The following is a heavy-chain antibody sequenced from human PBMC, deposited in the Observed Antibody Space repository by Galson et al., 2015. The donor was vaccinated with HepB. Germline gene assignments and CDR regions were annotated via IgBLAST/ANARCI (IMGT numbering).Heavy chain of an antibody. D-gene: IGHD3-22*01. CDR3: ARVKESTYYYDSSGYRFDP. V-gene: IGHV5-10-1*01. Sequence: QSGAEVKKPGESLRISCKGSGYSFTSYWISWVRQMPGKGLEWMGRIDPSDSYTNYSPSFQGHVTISVDTSKNQFSLKLSSVTAADAAVYYCARVKESTYYYDSSGYRFDPWGQGTLVTVSS. J-gene: IGHJ5*02. CDR1: GYSFTSYW. CDR2: IDPSDSYT.